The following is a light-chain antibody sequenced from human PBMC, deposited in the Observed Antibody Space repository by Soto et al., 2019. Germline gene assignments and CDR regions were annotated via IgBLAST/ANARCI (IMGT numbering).Light chain of an antibody. CDR3: VAWDGSLNGWV. CDR2: SND. Sequence: QSVLTQAPSASGTPGQRVTISCSGSSSNIGSNTVSWYQQVPGTAPKLLIYSNDQRPSGVPDRFSGSKSGTSASLAIGGLQSEDEPDYYCVAWDGSLNGWVFGGGTKLTVL. V-gene: IGLV1-44*01. J-gene: IGLJ2*01. CDR1: SSNIGSNT.